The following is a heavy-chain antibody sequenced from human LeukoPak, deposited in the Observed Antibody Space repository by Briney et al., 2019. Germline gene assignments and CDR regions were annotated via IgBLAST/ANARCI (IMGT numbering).Heavy chain of an antibody. V-gene: IGHV3-33*03. D-gene: IGHD3-10*01. CDR1: GFTFSDYY. Sequence: GGSLRLSCVASGFTFSDYYMSWIRQTPGKGLEWVAVIWYDGSNKYHADSVKGRFTTSRDNSKNTLYLQMNSLRAEDTAVYYCAKDQGYYGSGSYKEYFQHWGQGTLVTVSS. CDR2: IWYDGSNK. J-gene: IGHJ1*01. CDR3: AKDQGYYGSGSYKEYFQH.